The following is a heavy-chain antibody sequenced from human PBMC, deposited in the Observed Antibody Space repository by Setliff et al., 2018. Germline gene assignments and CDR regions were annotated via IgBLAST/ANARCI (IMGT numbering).Heavy chain of an antibody. J-gene: IGHJ4*02. Sequence: KASETLSLTCAASGGTFTYYYWTWIRQPPGKGLEWIGEINHSGTTNYNPSLKSRVTMSIDTSKNQFSLSLRYVTAADTAVYYCARGRNVAIRLLDAWGQGNLVTVSS. V-gene: IGHV4-34*01. CDR3: ARGRNVAIRLLDA. CDR2: INHSGTT. CDR1: GGTFTYYY. D-gene: IGHD6-6*01.